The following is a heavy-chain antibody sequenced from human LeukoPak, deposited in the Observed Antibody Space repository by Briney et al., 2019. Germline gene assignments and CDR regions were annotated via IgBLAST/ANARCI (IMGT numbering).Heavy chain of an antibody. D-gene: IGHD6-19*01. CDR2: IIPIFGTA. CDR3: ARDTPIAVAGTKFDAFDI. CDR1: GGTFSSYA. V-gene: IGHV1-69*05. J-gene: IGHJ3*02. Sequence: SVKVSCKASGGTFSSYAISWVRQAPGQGLEWMGGIIPIFGTASYAQKFQGRVTMTTDTSTSTAYMELRSLRSDDTAVYYCARDTPIAVAGTKFDAFDIWGQGTMVTVSS.